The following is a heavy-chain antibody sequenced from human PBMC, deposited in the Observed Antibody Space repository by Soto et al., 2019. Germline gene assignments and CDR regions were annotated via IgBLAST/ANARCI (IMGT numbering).Heavy chain of an antibody. D-gene: IGHD6-13*01. Sequence: EVQLVESGGGLVQPGGSLRLSCAASGFTFSNYWMYWFRQAPGKGLVWVSRVKNDGTDTTHADSVKGRLTISRDNAENTLYLQMSSLRAEDTAVYYCARGGLQHALDVWCQGSTVTVSS. J-gene: IGHJ6*02. V-gene: IGHV3-74*03. CDR2: VKNDGTDT. CDR3: ARGGLQHALDV. CDR1: GFTFSNYW.